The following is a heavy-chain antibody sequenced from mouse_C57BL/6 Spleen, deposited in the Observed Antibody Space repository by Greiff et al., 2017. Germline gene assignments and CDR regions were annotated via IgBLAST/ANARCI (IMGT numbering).Heavy chain of an antibody. CDR1: GYTFTSYW. Sequence: VKLQQPGAELVRPGSSVKLSCKASGYTFTSYWMDWVKQRPGQGLEWIGNIYPSDSETHYNQKFKDKATLTVDKSSSTAYMQLSSLTSEDSAVYYCARGDWGYAMDYWGQGTSVTVSS. J-gene: IGHJ4*01. V-gene: IGHV1-61*01. CDR2: IYPSDSET. CDR3: ARGDWGYAMDY. D-gene: IGHD4-1*01.